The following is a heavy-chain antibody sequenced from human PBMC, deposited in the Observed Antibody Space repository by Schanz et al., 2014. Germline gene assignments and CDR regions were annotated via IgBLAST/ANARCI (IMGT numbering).Heavy chain of an antibody. V-gene: IGHV3-30-3*01. J-gene: IGHJ4*02. CDR2: ISYDGNTK. Sequence: PGGSLRLSCAASGFTFSDHFMDWVRQAPGKGLEWVALISYDGNTKYYADSVKGRFTISRDNSKNTLYLQMSSLKTEDTAVYYCVRLDVHDYWGQGTLVTVSA. CDR3: VRLDVHDY. CDR1: GFTFSDHF. D-gene: IGHD3-16*01.